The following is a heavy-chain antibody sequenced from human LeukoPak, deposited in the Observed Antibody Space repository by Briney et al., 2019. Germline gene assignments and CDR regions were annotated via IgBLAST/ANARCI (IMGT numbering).Heavy chain of an antibody. V-gene: IGHV1-2*02. Sequence: ASVKVSCKASGYTFAGYYMCWVRQAPGQGLEWMGWINPNNGGTNYAQKFQGRVTMTRDTSISTAYMELSRLTSDDTAVYYCARNFGDFWSGNDYNWFDPWGQGTLVTVSS. CDR1: GYTFAGYY. CDR2: INPNNGGT. J-gene: IGHJ5*02. D-gene: IGHD3-3*01. CDR3: ARNFGDFWSGNDYNWFDP.